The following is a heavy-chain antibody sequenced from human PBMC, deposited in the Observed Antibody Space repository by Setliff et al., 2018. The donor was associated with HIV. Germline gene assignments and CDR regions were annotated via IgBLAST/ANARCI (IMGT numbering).Heavy chain of an antibody. D-gene: IGHD4-17*01. J-gene: IGHJ4*02. CDR2: IYAGGSSK. Sequence: PGESLRLSCAASGFTFRKYAMNWIRQAPGKGLEWVSIIYAGGSSKYYSDSVKARFTIPRDDSKNMTFLQMSNLRPEDTAVYYCAKAPTQVDGDYSGLYIDYWGRGTLVTVSS. CDR1: GFTFRKYA. V-gene: IGHV3-23*03. CDR3: AKAPTQVDGDYSGLYIDY.